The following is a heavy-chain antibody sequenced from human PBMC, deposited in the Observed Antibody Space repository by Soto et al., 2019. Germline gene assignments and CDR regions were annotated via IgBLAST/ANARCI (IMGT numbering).Heavy chain of an antibody. Sequence: FSCCLWRWRGKYPGKGLEWIGEVNPTGSTKYNPSLKSRVTISVDTSKNQFSLNLNSVTAADTALYYCARSREQWLVDAFDIWGQGTMVTFSS. J-gene: IGHJ3*02. D-gene: IGHD6-19*01. CDR2: VNPTGST. CDR1: FSCCL. V-gene: IGHV4-34*01. CDR3: ARSREQWLVDAFDI.